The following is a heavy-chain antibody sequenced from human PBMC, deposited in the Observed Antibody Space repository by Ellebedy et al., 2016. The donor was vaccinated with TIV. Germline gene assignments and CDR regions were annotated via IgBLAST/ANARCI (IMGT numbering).Heavy chain of an antibody. V-gene: IGHV3-48*04. Sequence: GGSLRLSXAASGFTFSSYSMNWVRQAPGKGLEWVSYISTSSSTIYYADSVKGRFTISRDNTKNSLYLQMNSLRAEDTAVYYCARGGDTYWGQGTLVTVSS. CDR3: ARGGDTY. D-gene: IGHD3-16*01. CDR1: GFTFSSYS. CDR2: ISTSSSTI. J-gene: IGHJ4*02.